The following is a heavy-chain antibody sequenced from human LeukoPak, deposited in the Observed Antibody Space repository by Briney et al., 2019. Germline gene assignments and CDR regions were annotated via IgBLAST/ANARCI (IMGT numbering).Heavy chain of an antibody. Sequence: SETLSLTCAVYGGSFSGYYWSWIRQPPGKGLEWIGEINHGGSTNYNPSLKSRVTISVDTSKNQFSLKLSSVTAADTAVYYCARVRGVTMIVFDYWGQGTLVTVSS. J-gene: IGHJ4*02. CDR2: INHGGST. CDR3: ARVRGVTMIVFDY. D-gene: IGHD3-22*01. V-gene: IGHV4-34*01. CDR1: GGSFSGYY.